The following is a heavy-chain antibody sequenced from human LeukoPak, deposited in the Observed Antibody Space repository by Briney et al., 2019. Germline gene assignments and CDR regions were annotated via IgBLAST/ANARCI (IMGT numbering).Heavy chain of an antibody. CDR1: GFTVSSNY. V-gene: IGHV3-66*01. Sequence: GGSLRLSCAASGFTVSSNYMSWVRQAPGKGLEWVSVIYSGGSTYYADSVKGRFTISRDNSKNTLYLQMNSLRAEDTAVYYCAKDGWEARSTCVFDYWGQGTLVTVSS. CDR3: AKDGWEARSTCVFDY. J-gene: IGHJ4*02. CDR2: IYSGGST. D-gene: IGHD1-26*01.